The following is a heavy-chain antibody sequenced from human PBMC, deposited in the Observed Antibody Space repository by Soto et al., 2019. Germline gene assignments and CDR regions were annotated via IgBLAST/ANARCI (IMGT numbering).Heavy chain of an antibody. Sequence: GGSLRLSCAASGFTFSSYSMNWVRQAPGKGLEWVSSISSSSSYIYYADSGKGRFTISRDNAKNSLYLQMNSLRAEDTAVYYCARDIVPEVLRGYSYGYFDYWGQGTLVTVSS. D-gene: IGHD5-18*01. CDR3: ARDIVPEVLRGYSYGYFDY. CDR2: ISSSSSYI. CDR1: GFTFSSYS. J-gene: IGHJ4*02. V-gene: IGHV3-21*01.